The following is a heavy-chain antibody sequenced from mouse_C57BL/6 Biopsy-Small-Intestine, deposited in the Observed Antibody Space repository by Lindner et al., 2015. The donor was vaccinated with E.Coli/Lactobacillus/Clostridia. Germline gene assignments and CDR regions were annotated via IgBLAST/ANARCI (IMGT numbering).Heavy chain of an antibody. CDR3: AKGIFGECSDTRCYMAMYGMDV. V-gene: IGHV1-81*01. Sequence: KASGGSLRNYGISWVRQAPGQGLEWMGGIVPMFGTPNYAQKFQGRVTITADESTSTVYMELSSPRSEDTAVYYCAKGIFGECSDTRCYMAMYGMDVWGQGTPVTVSS. CDR2: IVPMFGTP. CDR1: GGSLRNYG. D-gene: IGHD1-1*01. J-gene: IGHJ4*01.